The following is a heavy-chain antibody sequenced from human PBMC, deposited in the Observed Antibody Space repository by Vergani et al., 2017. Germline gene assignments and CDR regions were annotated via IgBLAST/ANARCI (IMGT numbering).Heavy chain of an antibody. CDR1: GFTFSSYA. Sequence: EVQLLESGGGLVQPGGSLRLSCAASGFTFSSYAMTWVRQAPGKGLEWVSAISGSGGSTYDADSVKGRFTISRDNSKNTLYLQMNSLRAEDTAVYYCARVRGPRRVDGSQYYFDYWGQGTLVTVSS. D-gene: IGHD2-15*01. J-gene: IGHJ4*02. V-gene: IGHV3-23*01. CDR2: ISGSGGST. CDR3: ARVRGPRRVDGSQYYFDY.